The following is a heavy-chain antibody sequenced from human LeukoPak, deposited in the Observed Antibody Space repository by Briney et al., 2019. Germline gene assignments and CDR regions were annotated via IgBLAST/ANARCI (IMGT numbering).Heavy chain of an antibody. D-gene: IGHD3-22*01. Sequence: SQTLSLTCTVSGGSISSGGYYWSWIRQPPGKGLEWIGYIYYSGSTHYNPSLKSRATISSDTSENQFSLKLSSVTAADTAVYYCARVPFYDSSGVFWGQGTLVTVSS. J-gene: IGHJ4*02. CDR1: GGSISSGGYY. CDR2: IYYSGST. CDR3: ARVPFYDSSGVF. V-gene: IGHV4-30-4*08.